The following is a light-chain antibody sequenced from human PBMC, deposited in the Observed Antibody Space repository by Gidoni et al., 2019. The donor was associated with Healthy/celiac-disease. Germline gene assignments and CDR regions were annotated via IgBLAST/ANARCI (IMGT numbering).Light chain of an antibody. CDR3: QQYGSSPLT. J-gene: IGKJ1*01. Sequence: EIVLTQSPGTLSLSPRERATLSCRASQSVSSSYLACYQQKPGQAPRLLIYGASSRATGIPDRFSGSGSGTDFTLTISRLEPEDFAVYYCQQYGSSPLTFGQGTKVEIK. CDR2: GAS. V-gene: IGKV3-20*01. CDR1: QSVSSSY.